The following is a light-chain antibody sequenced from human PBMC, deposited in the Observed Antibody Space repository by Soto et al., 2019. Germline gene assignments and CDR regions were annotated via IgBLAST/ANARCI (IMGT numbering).Light chain of an antibody. CDR3: QQYGSSPPLYT. CDR1: QSVSSTY. Sequence: EIVLTQSPDTLSLSPGERATLSCRASQSVSSTYLAWYQQKPGQAPRLLIYGASSRAAGIPDRFSGSGSGTDFTLTISGLEPEAFAVYSCQQYGSSPPLYTFGQGTKLEIK. J-gene: IGKJ2*01. V-gene: IGKV3-20*01. CDR2: GAS.